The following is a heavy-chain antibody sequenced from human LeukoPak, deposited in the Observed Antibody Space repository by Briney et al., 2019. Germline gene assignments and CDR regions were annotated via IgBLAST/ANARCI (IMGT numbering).Heavy chain of an antibody. J-gene: IGHJ6*03. D-gene: IGHD1-26*01. CDR3: ARMPGGSHSNYYYYMDV. Sequence: SETLSLTCAVSGGSISSSNWWSWVRQPPGKGLEWIGEIYHSGSTNYNPSLKSRVTISVDTSKNQFSLKLSSVTAADTAVYYCARMPGGSHSNYYYYMDVWGKGTTVTVSS. CDR2: IYHSGST. CDR1: GGSISSSNW. V-gene: IGHV4-4*02.